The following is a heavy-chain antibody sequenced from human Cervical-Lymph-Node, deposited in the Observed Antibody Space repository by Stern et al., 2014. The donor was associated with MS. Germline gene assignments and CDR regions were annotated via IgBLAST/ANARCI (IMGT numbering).Heavy chain of an antibody. D-gene: IGHD3-16*01. CDR3: ARGQKQECLLCDF. J-gene: IGHJ4*02. V-gene: IGHV7-4-1*02. Sequence: QVQLVQSGSELKKPGASVKVSCKASGYTFSDYAVTWVRQAPGQRLEWMGWITTDTDTPAYAPDLTGRFVFSLNTSATTAYLQINSLEPDDTAVYYCARGQKQECLLCDFWGQGTLVTVSS. CDR2: ITTDTDTP. CDR1: GYTFSDYA.